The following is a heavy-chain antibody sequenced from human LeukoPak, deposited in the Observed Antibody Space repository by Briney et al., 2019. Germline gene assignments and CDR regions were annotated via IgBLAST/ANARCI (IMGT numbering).Heavy chain of an antibody. D-gene: IGHD2-21*01. CDR2: ISSSGSTI. Sequence: PGGSLRLSCAASGFTFSSYEMNWVRQAPGKGLEWVSYISSSGSTIYYADSVKGRFTISRDNSKNTLYLQMNSLRAEDTAVYYCAKTYLWYYFEYWGQGFLVTVSS. CDR3: AKTYLWYYFEY. CDR1: GFTFSSYE. J-gene: IGHJ4*02. V-gene: IGHV3-48*03.